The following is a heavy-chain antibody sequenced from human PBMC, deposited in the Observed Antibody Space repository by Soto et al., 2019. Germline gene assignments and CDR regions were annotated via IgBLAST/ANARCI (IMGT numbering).Heavy chain of an antibody. CDR2: VKQDGSDK. CDR3: SRGGGNFDQ. CDR1: GFTLSKYW. V-gene: IGHV3-7*04. D-gene: IGHD3-16*01. Sequence: EVQLVESGGGLVQPGGSLRLTCATSGFTLSKYWMSWVRQAPGKGLEWVANVKQDGSDKYYVDSVKGRFTISRDNAKNQVYLQIKMLRAEGTAVYYCSRGGGNFDQWGQGTLVTVSS. J-gene: IGHJ4*02.